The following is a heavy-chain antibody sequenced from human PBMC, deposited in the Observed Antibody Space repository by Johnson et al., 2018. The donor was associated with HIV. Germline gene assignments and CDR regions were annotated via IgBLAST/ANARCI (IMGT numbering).Heavy chain of an antibody. CDR2: IRSNGCST. J-gene: IGHJ3*02. Sequence: VQLVESGGGLVQPGGSLRLSCAASGFTVSSNYMSWVRQAPGKGLEYVSAIRSNGCSTFYANSVKGRFTISRDNSKNTLYLQRNSLKTEDTAVYYCAKDRGWWDPGVFDSWGQGTMVTVSS. CDR3: AKDRGWWDPGVFDS. D-gene: IGHD2-8*02. CDR1: GFTVSSNY. V-gene: IGHV3-64*01.